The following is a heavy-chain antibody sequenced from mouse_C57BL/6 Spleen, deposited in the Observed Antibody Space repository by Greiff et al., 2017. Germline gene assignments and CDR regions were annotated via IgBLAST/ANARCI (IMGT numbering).Heavy chain of an antibody. CDR1: GFNIKDYY. CDR2: IDPEDGET. V-gene: IGHV14-2*01. CDR3: ARNYPMDD. J-gene: IGHJ4*01. Sequence: VQLQQSGAELVKPGASVKLSCTASGFNIKDYYMHWVKQRTEQGLEWIGRIDPEDGETKYAPKFQDKATITADTSSNTAYLQLSSLTSEDTAVYYCARNYPMDDWGQGTSVTVSS.